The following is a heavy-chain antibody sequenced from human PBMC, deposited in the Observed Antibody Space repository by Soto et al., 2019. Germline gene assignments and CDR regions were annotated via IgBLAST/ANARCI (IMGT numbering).Heavy chain of an antibody. Sequence: EVQLLESGGGLVQPGGSLRLSCAASGLTFSSYAMTWVRQAPGKGLEWVSVISGSDGSTYYADSVKGRFTISRDNSKNTLNLQMNSLRAEDTAVYYCARRSSSWYFDYWGQGTLVTVSS. CDR1: GLTFSSYA. D-gene: IGHD6-13*01. CDR3: ARRSSSWYFDY. J-gene: IGHJ4*02. CDR2: ISGSDGST. V-gene: IGHV3-23*01.